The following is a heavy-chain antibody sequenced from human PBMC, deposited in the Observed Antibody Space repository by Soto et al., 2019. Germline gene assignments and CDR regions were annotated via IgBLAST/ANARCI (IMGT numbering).Heavy chain of an antibody. CDR2: VNPHTGGT. D-gene: IGHD6-13*01. J-gene: IGHJ4*02. Sequence: QVQLVQSGAEVKKPGASVKVSCKTSGYTFIGYYLNWVRQAPGQGLEWMGWVNPHTGGTHYAQKFDDRVTMTRDTSTYTAYMELSSLKFDDTATYFCARVMAYEQQLVPFDYWGQGTLVTVSS. CDR3: ARVMAYEQQLVPFDY. V-gene: IGHV1-2*02. CDR1: GYTFIGYY.